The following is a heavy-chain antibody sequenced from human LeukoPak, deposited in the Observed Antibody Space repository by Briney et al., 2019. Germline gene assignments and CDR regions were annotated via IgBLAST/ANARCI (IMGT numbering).Heavy chain of an antibody. V-gene: IGHV3-23*01. J-gene: IGHJ4*02. D-gene: IGHD6-13*01. CDR3: ARDHETIGSSSWYLGPPQLADY. CDR2: ISGSGGST. CDR1: GFTFSSYA. Sequence: PGGSLRLSCAASGFTFSSYAMSWVRQAPGKGLEWVSAISGSGGSTYYADSVKGRFTISRDNAKNSLYLQMNSLRAEDTAVYYCARDHETIGSSSWYLGPPQLADYWGQGTLVTVSS.